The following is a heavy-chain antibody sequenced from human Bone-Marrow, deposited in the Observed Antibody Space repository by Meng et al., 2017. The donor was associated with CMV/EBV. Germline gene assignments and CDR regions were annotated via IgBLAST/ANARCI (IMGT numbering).Heavy chain of an antibody. CDR1: GYTFTGDY. CDR2: IIPIFGTA. CDR3: ARVALLTYYYDSSPMDV. V-gene: IGHV1-69*05. Sequence: SVKDSCKASGYTFTGDYMHWVRQAPGQGLEWMGGIIPIFGTANYAQKFQGRVTITTDESTSTAYMELSSLRSEDTAVYYCARVALLTYYYDSSPMDVWGQGTTVTVSS. D-gene: IGHD3-22*01. J-gene: IGHJ6*02.